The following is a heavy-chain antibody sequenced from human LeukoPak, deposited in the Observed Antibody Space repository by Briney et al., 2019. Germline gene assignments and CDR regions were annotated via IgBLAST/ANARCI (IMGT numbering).Heavy chain of an antibody. J-gene: IGHJ6*02. CDR3: ARRKLVDGNYGMDV. Sequence: SVKVSCTASGGTFSSCAISWVRQAPGQGLEWMGGIIPIFGTANYAQKFQGRVTITADESTSTAYMELSSLRSEDTAVYYCARRKLVDGNYGMDVWGQGTTVTVSS. CDR2: IIPIFGTA. CDR1: GGTFSSCA. V-gene: IGHV1-69*13. D-gene: IGHD6-13*01.